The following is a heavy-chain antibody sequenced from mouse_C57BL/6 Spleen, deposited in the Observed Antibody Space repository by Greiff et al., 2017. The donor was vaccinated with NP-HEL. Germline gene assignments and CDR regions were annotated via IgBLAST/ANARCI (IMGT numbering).Heavy chain of an antibody. CDR1: GYTFTSYW. Sequence: QVHVKQPGAELVRPGTSVKLSCKASGYTFTSYWMHWVKQRPGQGLEWIGVIDPSDSYTNYNQKFKGKATLTVDTSSSTAYMQLSSLTSEDSAVYYCARKMGRGYFDVWGTGTTVTVSS. CDR2: IDPSDSYT. J-gene: IGHJ1*03. CDR3: ARKMGRGYFDV. V-gene: IGHV1-59*01. D-gene: IGHD4-1*01.